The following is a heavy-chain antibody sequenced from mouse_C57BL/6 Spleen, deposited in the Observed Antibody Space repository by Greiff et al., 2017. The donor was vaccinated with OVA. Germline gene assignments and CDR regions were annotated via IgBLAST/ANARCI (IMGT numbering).Heavy chain of an antibody. V-gene: IGHV1-52*01. CDR3: ARGGTAQATAWFAY. J-gene: IGHJ3*01. CDR1: GYTFTSYW. CDR2: IDPSDSET. D-gene: IGHD3-2*02. Sequence: QVQLKQPGAELVRPGSSVKLSCKASGYTFTSYWMHWVKQRPIQGLEWIGNIDPSDSETHYNQKFKDKATLTVDKSSSTAYMQLSSLTSEDSAVYYCARGGTAQATAWFAYWGQGTLVTVSA.